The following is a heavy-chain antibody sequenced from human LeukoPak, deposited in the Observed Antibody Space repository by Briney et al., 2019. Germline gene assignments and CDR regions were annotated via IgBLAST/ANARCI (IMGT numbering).Heavy chain of an antibody. V-gene: IGHV4-4*02. CDR1: GGSVSSTNS. J-gene: IGHJ4*02. Sequence: SETLSLTCAVSGGSVSSTNSWSWVRQSPGKGLEWIGEIYHSGSTNYNPSLKSRVTISVDTSKNQFSLKLSSVTAADTAVYYCARGDSGSYYYYDYWGQGILVTVSS. CDR2: IYHSGST. CDR3: ARGDSGSYYYYDY. D-gene: IGHD1-26*01.